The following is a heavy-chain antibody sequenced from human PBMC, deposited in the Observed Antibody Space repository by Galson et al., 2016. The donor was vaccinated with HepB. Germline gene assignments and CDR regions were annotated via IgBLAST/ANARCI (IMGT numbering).Heavy chain of an antibody. CDR3: TRGPPYYCGGGNCYLHYFDS. J-gene: IGHJ4*02. D-gene: IGHD2-15*01. CDR2: IDSDGSGT. CDR1: GFMFSTYW. Sequence: SLRLSCAASGFMFSTYWMHWVRRTPGKGLVWVARIDSDGSGTSYADSVKGRFTISRDNAKNRLYLQMNSLRAEDTAVYYCTRGPPYYCGGGNCYLHYFDSWGQGTLVTVSS. V-gene: IGHV3-74*01.